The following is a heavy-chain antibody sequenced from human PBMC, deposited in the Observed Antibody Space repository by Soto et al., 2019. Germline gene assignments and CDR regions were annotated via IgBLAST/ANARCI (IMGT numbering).Heavy chain of an antibody. J-gene: IGHJ4*02. D-gene: IGHD2-8*01. CDR2: IYPGDSDT. V-gene: IGHV5-51*01. CDR1: GYSFTSYW. CDR3: ASVFYGWLGYCTHGVCSGIFAC. Sequence: VESLKISCKGSGYSFTSYWIGRVRQMPGKGLEWMGIIYPGDSDTRYSPSFQGQVTISADKSISTAYPQWSSLKASDTAMYYCASVFYGWLGYCTHGVCSGIFACWGQGNLVVFSS.